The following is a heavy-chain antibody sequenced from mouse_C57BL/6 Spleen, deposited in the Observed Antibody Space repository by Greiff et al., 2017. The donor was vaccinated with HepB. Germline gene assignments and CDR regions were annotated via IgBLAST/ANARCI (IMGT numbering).Heavy chain of an antibody. D-gene: IGHD2-1*01. CDR2: INYDGSST. V-gene: IGHV5-16*01. CDR3: ARDGGNYPFDY. Sequence: EVQLVESEAGLVQPGSSMKLSCTASGFTFSDYYMAWVRQVPEKGLEWVANINYDGSSTYYLDSLKSRFIISRDNAKNILYLHMSSLKSEDTATYCCARDGGNYPFDYWGQGTTLTVSS. CDR1: GFTFSDYY. J-gene: IGHJ2*01.